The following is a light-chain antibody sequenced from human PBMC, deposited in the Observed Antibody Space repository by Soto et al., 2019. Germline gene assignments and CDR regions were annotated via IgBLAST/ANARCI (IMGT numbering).Light chain of an antibody. J-gene: IGKJ5*01. CDR2: EAS. CDR3: QQYNSYPIT. CDR1: QNIFTN. Sequence: DIQMTQPPSSLSAAVGDSVTITCRSSQNIFTNLNWYQQKPGKAPRLLIYEASTLQSGVPSRFSGSGSGTEFALTISGLQPDDFASYYCQQYNSYPITFGQGTRLEIK. V-gene: IGKV1-9*01.